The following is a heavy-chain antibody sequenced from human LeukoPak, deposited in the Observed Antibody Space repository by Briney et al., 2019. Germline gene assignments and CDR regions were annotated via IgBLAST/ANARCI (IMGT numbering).Heavy chain of an antibody. V-gene: IGHV4-59*08. J-gene: IGHJ4*02. CDR3: ARLIDRRDGYNYVDY. CDR2: IYYSGST. D-gene: IGHD5-24*01. CDR1: GGSISSYY. Sequence: SETLSLTCTVSGGSISSYYWSWIRQPPGKGLEWIGYIYYSGSTNYNPSLKSRVTISVDTSKNQFSLKLSSVTAADTAVYYCARLIDRRDGYNYVDYWGQGTLVTVSP.